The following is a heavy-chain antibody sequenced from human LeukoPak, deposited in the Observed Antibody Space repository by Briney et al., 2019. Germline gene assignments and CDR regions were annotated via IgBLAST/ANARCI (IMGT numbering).Heavy chain of an antibody. CDR3: AKAKIVGAISFDY. V-gene: IGHV3-30*04. CDR2: ISTDGNDK. CDR1: GFTFSGYA. J-gene: IGHJ4*02. Sequence: PGGSLRLSCAASGFTFSGYAMHWVRQAPGKGLEWLTVISTDGNDKHYADSVKGRFTISRDNSKNTLYLQMNSLRAEDTAVYYCAKAKIVGAISFDYWGQGTLVTVSS. D-gene: IGHD1-26*01.